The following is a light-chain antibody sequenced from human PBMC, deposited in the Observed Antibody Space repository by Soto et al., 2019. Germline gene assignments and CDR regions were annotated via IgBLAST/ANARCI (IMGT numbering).Light chain of an antibody. CDR1: SSDVGGYNY. J-gene: IGLJ2*01. Sequence: QSALTQPASVSGTPGQSITISCTGTSSDVGGYNYVSWYQQHPGKAPKLMIYDVTNRPSGVSKRFSGSKSGNTASLTISRLQAEDEADYYFSAYASGRALVFGGGTQLTVL. CDR2: DVT. CDR3: SAYASGRALV. V-gene: IGLV2-14*01.